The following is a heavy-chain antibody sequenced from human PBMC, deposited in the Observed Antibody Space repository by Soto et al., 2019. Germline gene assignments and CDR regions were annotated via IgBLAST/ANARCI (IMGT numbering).Heavy chain of an antibody. CDR3: ARGGQDFWSGPFDY. D-gene: IGHD3-3*01. V-gene: IGHV4-4*07. CDR2: IDNSGST. Sequence: SETLSLTCTVSGGSISNYFCNWIRQPAGKGLEWIGRIDNSGSTNYNPSPKSRITMSADTSRNQFSLKLNSVTAADTAVYYCARGGQDFWSGPFDYWGQGALVTVSS. CDR1: GGSISNYF. J-gene: IGHJ4*02.